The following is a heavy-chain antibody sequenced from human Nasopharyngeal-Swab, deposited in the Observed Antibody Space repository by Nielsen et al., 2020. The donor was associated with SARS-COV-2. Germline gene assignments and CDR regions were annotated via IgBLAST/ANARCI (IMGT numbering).Heavy chain of an antibody. J-gene: IGHJ6*02. CDR2: SRNKANSYTT. Sequence: GGSLRLSCAASGFTFSAHYMDWVCQAPGKGLEWVGRSRNKANSYTTEYAASVKGRFTISRDDSKNSLYLQMSSLRTEDTALYYCARDLSSIWTSGLGVWGQGTTVIVSS. CDR3: ARDLSSIWTSGLGV. V-gene: IGHV3-72*01. D-gene: IGHD6-13*01. CDR1: GFTFSAHY.